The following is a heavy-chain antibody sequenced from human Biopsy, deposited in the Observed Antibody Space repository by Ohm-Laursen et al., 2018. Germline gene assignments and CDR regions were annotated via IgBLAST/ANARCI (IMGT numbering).Heavy chain of an antibody. Sequence: ASVKVSCKASSYTFTDYNIHWMRQAPGKGLEWLGHINCKTGATNYAQKFQGTVTMTRDTSISTAYLALGSLRSADTAIYYCARDPLNGHKHFDYWGQGSLVTVSS. D-gene: IGHD2-8*01. J-gene: IGHJ4*02. CDR2: INCKTGAT. V-gene: IGHV1-2*06. CDR1: SYTFTDYN. CDR3: ARDPLNGHKHFDY.